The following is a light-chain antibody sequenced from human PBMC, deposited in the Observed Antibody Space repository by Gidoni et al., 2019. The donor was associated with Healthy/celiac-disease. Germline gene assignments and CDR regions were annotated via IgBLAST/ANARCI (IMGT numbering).Light chain of an antibody. Sequence: DIVMTQSPLSLPVTPGEPASISCRSSQSLLHSNGYNYLDWYLQKPGQSPQLLIYLGSNRASGGPDRFSGSGSGTDFTLKISRVEAEDVGVYDCMQALQTRWTFGQGTKVEIK. CDR1: QSLLHSNGYNY. CDR3: MQALQTRWT. J-gene: IGKJ1*01. V-gene: IGKV2-28*01. CDR2: LGS.